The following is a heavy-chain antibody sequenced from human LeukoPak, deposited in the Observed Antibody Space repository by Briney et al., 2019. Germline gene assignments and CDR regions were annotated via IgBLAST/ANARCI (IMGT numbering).Heavy chain of an antibody. Sequence: GGSLRLSCAASGFTFSSYSMNWVRQAPGKGLEWVSSISSSSSYIYYADSVKGRFTISRDNAKNSLYLQMNSLRAEDTAVYYCARVVGPKYISGWYFDYWGQGTLVTVSS. CDR3: ARVVGPKYISGWYFDY. CDR2: ISSSSSYI. CDR1: GFTFSSYS. V-gene: IGHV3-21*01. J-gene: IGHJ4*02. D-gene: IGHD6-19*01.